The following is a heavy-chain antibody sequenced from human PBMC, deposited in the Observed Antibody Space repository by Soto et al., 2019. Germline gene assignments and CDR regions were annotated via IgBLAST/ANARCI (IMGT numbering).Heavy chain of an antibody. CDR2: FDPEDGET. J-gene: IGHJ6*02. V-gene: IGHV1-24*01. D-gene: IGHD1-20*01. CDR1: GYTLTELS. Sequence: GASVKVSCKVSGYTLTELSMHWVRQAPGKGLEWMGGFDPEDGETIYAQKFQGRVTMTEDTSTDTAYMELSSLRSEDTAVYYCATVATYNWNQASDYYYGMDVWGQGTTVTVSS. CDR3: ATVATYNWNQASDYYYGMDV.